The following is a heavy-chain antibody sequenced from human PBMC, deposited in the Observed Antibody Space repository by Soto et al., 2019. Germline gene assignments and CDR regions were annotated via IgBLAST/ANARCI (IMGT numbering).Heavy chain of an antibody. CDR1: GFTFSSYA. CDR3: AKVYYDFWSGYYGSFDY. J-gene: IGHJ4*02. CDR2: ISGSGGST. D-gene: IGHD3-3*01. V-gene: IGHV3-23*01. Sequence: WSLRLSCAASGFTFSSYAMSWVRQAPGKGLEWVSAISGSGGSTYYADSVKGRFTISRDNSKNTLYLQMNSLRAEDTAVYYCAKVYYDFWSGYYGSFDYWGQGTLVTVSS.